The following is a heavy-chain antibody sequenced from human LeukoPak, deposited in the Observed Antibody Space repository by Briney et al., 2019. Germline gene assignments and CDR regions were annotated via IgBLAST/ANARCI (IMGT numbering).Heavy chain of an antibody. CDR1: GGSINSGDYY. D-gene: IGHD3-16*01. J-gene: IGHJ4*02. V-gene: IGHV4-4*02. Sequence: SETLSLTCTVSGGSINSGDYYWSWVRQPPGKGLEWIGEIYHSGSANYNPSLKSRVTISLDKSKNQFSLRLYSVTAADTAVYYCARDPRGELPLDYWGQGTLVTVSS. CDR2: IYHSGSA. CDR3: ARDPRGELPLDY.